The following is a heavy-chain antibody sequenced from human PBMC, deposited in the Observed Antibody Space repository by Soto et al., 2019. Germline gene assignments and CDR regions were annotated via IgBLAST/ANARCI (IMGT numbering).Heavy chain of an antibody. CDR3: ARSYSGCDWGGFDF. Sequence: KPSETLSLTCTVSGGSISSGGYYWNWIRQHPGKGLEWIGYIYSSGSTYYNPSLKSRITMSVDTSKNQFSLKLSSMTAADTAVYYCARSYSGCDWGGFDFWGQGTLVTVSS. D-gene: IGHD5-12*01. V-gene: IGHV4-31*03. J-gene: IGHJ4*02. CDR1: GGSISSGGYY. CDR2: IYSSGST.